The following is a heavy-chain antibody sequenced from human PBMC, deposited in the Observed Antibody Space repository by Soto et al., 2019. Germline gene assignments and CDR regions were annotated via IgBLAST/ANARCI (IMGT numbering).Heavy chain of an antibody. CDR3: AKDHTSYPFLLDY. J-gene: IGHJ4*02. Sequence: GGSLRLSCAASGFPFSSYGMHWVRQAPGKGLEWVAVISYDGSNKYYADSVKGRFTISRDNSKNTLYLQMNSLRAEDTAVYYCAKDHTSYPFLLDYWGQGTLVTVSS. D-gene: IGHD2-21*01. V-gene: IGHV3-30*18. CDR2: ISYDGSNK. CDR1: GFPFSSYG.